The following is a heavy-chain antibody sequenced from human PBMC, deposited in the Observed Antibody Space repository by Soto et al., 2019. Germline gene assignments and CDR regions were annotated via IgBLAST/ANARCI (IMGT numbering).Heavy chain of an antibody. J-gene: IGHJ6*02. CDR1: GYNFSNYG. CDR3: ARDPGSTNTCYVCYDFGFDV. Sequence: ASVKVSCKASGYNFSNYGISWVRQAPGQGLEWLGWIGAYNGVTNYAQKVKGRVSMTTDTSTGTAYMELRSLRSDDTAVYYCARDPGSTNTCYVCYDFGFDVWGQGTTVTV. CDR2: IGAYNGVT. D-gene: IGHD2-2*01. V-gene: IGHV1-18*04.